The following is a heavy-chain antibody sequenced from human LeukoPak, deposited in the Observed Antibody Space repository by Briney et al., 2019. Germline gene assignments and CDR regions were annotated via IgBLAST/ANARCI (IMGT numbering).Heavy chain of an antibody. CDR1: GGSISGYY. D-gene: IGHD6-13*01. CDR3: ALLGSGYSSSWPPFDY. CDR2: IYPSGAT. J-gene: IGHJ4*02. Sequence: SETLSLTCTVSGGSISGYYWSWVRQSAGKGLEWIARIYPSGATYYNPSLKSRVTISVDTSKNQFSLKLSSVTAADTAVYYYALLGSGYSSSWPPFDYWGQGTLVTVSS. V-gene: IGHV4-4*07.